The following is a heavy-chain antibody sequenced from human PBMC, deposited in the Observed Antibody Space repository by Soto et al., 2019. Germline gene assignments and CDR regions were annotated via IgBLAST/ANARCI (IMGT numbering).Heavy chain of an antibody. CDR1: GASINNNDYY. V-gene: IGHV4-30-4*01. CDR2: VYYSGTT. CDR3: ARMSYFYDKWYFGL. J-gene: IGHJ2*01. D-gene: IGHD3-22*01. Sequence: QLQESGPGLVKPSQTLSLTCTVSGASINNNDYYWSWIRQTPGKGLEWIGYVYYSGTTDYIPSLKSRLSMSIDKSQNQFTLKLNSITAADTATYYCARMSYFYDKWYFGLWGRGTLVTVSS.